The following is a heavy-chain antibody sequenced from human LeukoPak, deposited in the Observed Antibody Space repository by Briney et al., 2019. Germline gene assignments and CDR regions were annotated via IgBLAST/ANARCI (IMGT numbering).Heavy chain of an antibody. Sequence: GASVKVSCKASGYTFTSYYMHWVRQAPGQGLEWMGWISAYNGNTNYAQKLQGRVTMTTDTSTSTAYMELRSLRSDDTAVYYCARDLWERTMVRGKDWFDPWGQGTLVTVSS. V-gene: IGHV1-18*04. CDR2: ISAYNGNT. CDR3: ARDLWERTMVRGKDWFDP. J-gene: IGHJ5*02. D-gene: IGHD3-10*01. CDR1: GYTFTSYY.